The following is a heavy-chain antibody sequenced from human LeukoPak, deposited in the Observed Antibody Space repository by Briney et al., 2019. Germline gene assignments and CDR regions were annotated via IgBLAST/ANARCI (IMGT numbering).Heavy chain of an antibody. J-gene: IGHJ4*02. CDR3: ARDPMVRGVTAYYFDY. CDR2: INPNSGGT. V-gene: IGHV1-2*02. D-gene: IGHD3-10*01. Sequence: EASVKVSCKASGYTFTGYYMHWVRQAPGQGLEWMGWINPNSGGTNYAQKFQGRVTMTRDTSISTAYMELSRLRSDGTAVYYCARDPMVRGVTAYYFDYWGQGTLVTVSS. CDR1: GYTFTGYY.